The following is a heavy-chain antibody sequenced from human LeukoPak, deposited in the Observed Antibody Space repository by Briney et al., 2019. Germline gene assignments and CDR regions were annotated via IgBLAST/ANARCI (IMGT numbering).Heavy chain of an antibody. CDR1: GGTFSSYA. CDR3: AREPTMVRGQFDY. D-gene: IGHD3-10*01. Sequence: ASVKVSCKASGGTFSSYAISWVRQAPGQGLEWMGGIIPIFGTANYAQKFQGRVTITADESTSAAYMELSSLRSEDTAVYYCAREPTMVRGQFDYWGQGTLVTVSS. J-gene: IGHJ4*02. V-gene: IGHV1-69*13. CDR2: IIPIFGTA.